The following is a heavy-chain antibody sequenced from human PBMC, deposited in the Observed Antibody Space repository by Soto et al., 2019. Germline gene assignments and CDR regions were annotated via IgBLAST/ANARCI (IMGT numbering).Heavy chain of an antibody. D-gene: IGHD2-15*01. J-gene: IGHJ4*02. CDR1: GFSLSTSGVG. CDR3: ALCGGSCYRFDY. CDR2: IYWDDDK. Sequence: SGPTLVNPTQTLTLTCTFAGFSLSTSGVGVGWIRQPPGKALEWLALIYWDDDKRYSPSLKSRLTITKDTSKNQVVLTMTNMDPVDTATYYCALCGGSCYRFDYWGQGTLVTVSS. V-gene: IGHV2-5*02.